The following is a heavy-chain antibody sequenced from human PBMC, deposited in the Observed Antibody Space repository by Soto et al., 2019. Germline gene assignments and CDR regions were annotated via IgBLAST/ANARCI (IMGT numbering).Heavy chain of an antibody. Sequence: SETLSLTCAVSGGSISSGGYSWSWIRQPPGKGLEWIGYIYHSGSTYYNPSLKSRVTISVDRSKNQFSLKLSSVTAADTAVYYCARASRRLESPYYFDYWGQGTLVTVSS. CDR1: GGSISSGGYS. CDR2: IYHSGST. V-gene: IGHV4-30-2*01. D-gene: IGHD4-17*01. J-gene: IGHJ4*02. CDR3: ARASRRLESPYYFDY.